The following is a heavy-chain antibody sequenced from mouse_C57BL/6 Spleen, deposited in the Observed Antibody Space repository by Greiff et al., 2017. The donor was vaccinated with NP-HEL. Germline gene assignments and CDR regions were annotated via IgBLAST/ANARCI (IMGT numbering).Heavy chain of an antibody. CDR2: INPYNGGT. V-gene: IGHV1-19*01. Sequence: VQLQQSGPVLVKPGASVKMSCKASGYTFTDYYMNWVKQSHGKSLEWIGVINPYNGGTSYNQKFKGKATLTVDKSSSTAYMELNSLTSEDSAVYYCASITTGAMDYWGQGTSVTVSS. CDR3: ASITTGAMDY. J-gene: IGHJ4*01. CDR1: GYTFTDYY. D-gene: IGHD1-1*01.